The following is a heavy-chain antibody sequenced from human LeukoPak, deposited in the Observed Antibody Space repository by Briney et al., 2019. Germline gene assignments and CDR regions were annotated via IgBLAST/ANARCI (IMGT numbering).Heavy chain of an antibody. J-gene: IGHJ3*02. Sequence: GASVKVSCKASGYTFTGYYMHWVRQAPGQGLEWMGRINPNSGGTNYAQKFQGRVTMTRDTSISTAYMELSRLRSDDTAVYYCAKTDYDFWSGYYEGDAFDIWGQGTMVTVSS. V-gene: IGHV1-2*06. CDR3: AKTDYDFWSGYYEGDAFDI. CDR2: INPNSGGT. CDR1: GYTFTGYY. D-gene: IGHD3-3*01.